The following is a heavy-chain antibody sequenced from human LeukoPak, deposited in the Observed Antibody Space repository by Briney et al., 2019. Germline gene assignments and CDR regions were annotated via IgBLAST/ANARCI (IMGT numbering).Heavy chain of an antibody. J-gene: IGHJ4*02. V-gene: IGHV3-48*01. CDR2: IGISSGNT. D-gene: IGHD2-2*01. Sequence: GGSLRLSCAASGFTFSSYSMNWVRQAPGKGLEWISYIGISSGNTKYADSVKGRFAISGDKAKNSVYLQMNSLRVEDTAVYYCARDTKYAFDNWGQGALVTVSS. CDR3: ARDTKYAFDN. CDR1: GFTFSSYS.